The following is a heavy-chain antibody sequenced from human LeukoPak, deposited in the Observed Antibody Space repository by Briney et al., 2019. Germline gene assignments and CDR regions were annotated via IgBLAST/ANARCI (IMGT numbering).Heavy chain of an antibody. J-gene: IGHJ5*02. CDR2: IYHSGST. V-gene: IGHV4-38-2*02. Sequence: SETLSLTCTVSGYSISSGYYWGWIGQPPGKGLEWIGSIYHSGSTYYNPSLKSRVIISVDTSKNQFSLKLSSVTAADTAVYYCARTYYGDNWFDPWGQGTLVTVSS. CDR3: ARTYYGDNWFDP. CDR1: GYSISSGYY. D-gene: IGHD3-10*01.